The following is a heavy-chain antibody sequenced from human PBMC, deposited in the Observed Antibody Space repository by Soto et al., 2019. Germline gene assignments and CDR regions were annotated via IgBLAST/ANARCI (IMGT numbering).Heavy chain of an antibody. CDR1: GGSISSYY. D-gene: IGHD2-15*01. CDR2: IYYSGST. CDR3: ARLLEMAAFDY. J-gene: IGHJ4*02. V-gene: IGHV4-59*08. Sequence: SETLSLTCTVSGGSISSYYWSWIRQPPGKGLEWIGYIYYSGSTNYNPSLKSRVTISVDTSKNQFSLKLSSVTAADTAVYYCARLLEMAAFDYWGQGTLVTVSS.